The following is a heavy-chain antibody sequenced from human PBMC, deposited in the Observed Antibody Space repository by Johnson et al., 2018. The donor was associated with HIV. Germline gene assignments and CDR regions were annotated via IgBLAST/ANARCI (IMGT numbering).Heavy chain of an antibody. V-gene: IGHV3-NL1*01. CDR2: IYRGVYT. D-gene: IGHD4-23*01. Sequence: QMLLVESGGGLVQPGGSLRLSCAASGFTFSAYAMHWVRQAPGTGLEWVYVIYRGVYTYYAASVTGRFTISRDNSKNSLFLQMNSLKTEDTAVYYCTTDLVTPHAFDIWGQGTMVTVSS. CDR3: TTDLVTPHAFDI. J-gene: IGHJ3*02. CDR1: GFTFSAYA.